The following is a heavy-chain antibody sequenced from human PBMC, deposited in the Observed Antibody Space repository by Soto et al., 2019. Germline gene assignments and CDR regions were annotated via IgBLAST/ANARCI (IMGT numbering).Heavy chain of an antibody. Sequence: PGGSLRLSCAASGFTFSSYAMHWVRQAPGKGLEWVAVISYDGSNKYYADSVKGRFTISRDKSKNTLYLQMNSLRADDTAVYYCARDNTPYFDWFLDYWGQGTLVTVSS. CDR3: ARDNTPYFDWFLDY. J-gene: IGHJ4*02. V-gene: IGHV3-30-3*01. D-gene: IGHD3-9*01. CDR2: ISYDGSNK. CDR1: GFTFSSYA.